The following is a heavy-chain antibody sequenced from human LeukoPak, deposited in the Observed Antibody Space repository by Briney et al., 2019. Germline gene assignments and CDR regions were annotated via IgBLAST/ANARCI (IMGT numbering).Heavy chain of an antibody. CDR3: AKGDDYYDSSGYYFVDY. CDR2: ISGSGGST. CDR1: GFTFSSYA. V-gene: IGHV3-23*01. Sequence: GGSLRLSCAASGFTFSSYAMSWVRQAPGKGLEWVSAISGSGGSTYYADSVKGRFTISRDNSKNTLYLQMNSLRAEDTAVYYCAKGDDYYDSSGYYFVDYWGQGTLVTVSS. D-gene: IGHD3-22*01. J-gene: IGHJ4*02.